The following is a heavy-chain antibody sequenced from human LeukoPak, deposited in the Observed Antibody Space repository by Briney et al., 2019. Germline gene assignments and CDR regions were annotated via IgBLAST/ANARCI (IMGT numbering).Heavy chain of an antibody. D-gene: IGHD6-13*01. CDR3: ARDDGSSSWYAWFDP. CDR2: INPKSGGT. CDR1: GYTFTGYY. J-gene: IGHJ5*02. Sequence: ASVKVSCKASGYTFTGYYMHWVRQAPGQGLEWVGWINPKSGGTNYAQKFQGRVTMTRDTSISTAYMEVSRLRSDDTAVYYCARDDGSSSWYAWFDPWGQGTLATVSS. V-gene: IGHV1-2*02.